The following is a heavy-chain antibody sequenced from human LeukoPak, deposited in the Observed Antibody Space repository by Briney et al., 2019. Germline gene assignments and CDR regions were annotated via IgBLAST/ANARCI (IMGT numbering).Heavy chain of an antibody. CDR1: GFPFGSHA. CDR3: ARDHDWAFDL. J-gene: IGHJ4*02. V-gene: IGHV3-48*02. CDR2: INHNAEMI. Sequence: PGGSLRLSCEGSGFPFGSHAMSWVRQAPGKGLEWIAYINHNAEMIFYPDFVKGRFTISRDNPKKSLYLQMNALRYEDTAIYYCARDHDWAFDLWGQGTLVTVSS. D-gene: IGHD3-9*01.